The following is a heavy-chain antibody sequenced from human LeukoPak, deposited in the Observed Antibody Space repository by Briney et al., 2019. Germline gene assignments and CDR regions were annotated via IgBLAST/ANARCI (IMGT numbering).Heavy chain of an antibody. CDR3: ARDPRGGSGSYSVD. V-gene: IGHV3-11*01. D-gene: IGHD3-10*01. CDR1: GFTFSDYY. J-gene: IGHJ4*02. CDR2: ISRSGSSI. Sequence: GGSLRFSCAASGFTFSDYYLSWIRQGPGKGLEWVPYISRSGSSIYYADSVKGRFTISRDNAKNSLYLQMNSLRAEDTAVYYCARDPRGGSGSYSVDWGQGTLVTVSS.